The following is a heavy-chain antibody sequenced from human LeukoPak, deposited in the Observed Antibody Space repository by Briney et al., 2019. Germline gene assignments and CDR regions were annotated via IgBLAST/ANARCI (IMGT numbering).Heavy chain of an antibody. CDR1: GFTFSSYS. J-gene: IGHJ5*02. CDR3: ARATYYDILTGYYNVLDWFDP. D-gene: IGHD3-9*01. CDR2: ISSSSSYI. Sequence: PGGSLRLSCAASGFTFSSYSMNWVRQAPGKGLEWVSSISSSSSYIYYADSVKGRFTISRDNAKNSLYLQMNSLRAEDTAVYYCARATYYDILTGYYNVLDWFDPWGQGTLVTVSS. V-gene: IGHV3-21*01.